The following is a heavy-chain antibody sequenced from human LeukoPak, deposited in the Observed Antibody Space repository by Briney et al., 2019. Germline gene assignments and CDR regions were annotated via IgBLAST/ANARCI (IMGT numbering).Heavy chain of an antibody. J-gene: IGHJ4*02. V-gene: IGHV3-30*03. Sequence: GSLRLSCAASGFTFSGYGMNWVRQAPGKGLEWVALISYEGSNKYYADSVKGRFTISRDNSKNTLYLQMNSLRAEDTAVYYCARRPSPFDSSGYYHLVDWGQGTLVTVSS. CDR1: GFTFSGYG. CDR3: ARRPSPFDSSGYYHLVD. D-gene: IGHD3-22*01. CDR2: ISYEGSNK.